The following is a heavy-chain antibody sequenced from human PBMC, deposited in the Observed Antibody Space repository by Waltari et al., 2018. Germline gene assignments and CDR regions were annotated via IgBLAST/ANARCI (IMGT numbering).Heavy chain of an antibody. CDR3: ARDRGYQDY. CDR2: IYSSGST. D-gene: IGHD3-10*01. Sequence: QVQLQESGPGLVKPSETLSLTCTAPGGPISSYYWSWIRQPPGKGLEWIGFIYSSGSTNYNPSLKSRVIISVDTSKNQFSLKVRSMTAADTAVYYCARDRGYQDYWGQGTLVTVSS. CDR1: GGPISSYY. V-gene: IGHV4-59*01. J-gene: IGHJ4*02.